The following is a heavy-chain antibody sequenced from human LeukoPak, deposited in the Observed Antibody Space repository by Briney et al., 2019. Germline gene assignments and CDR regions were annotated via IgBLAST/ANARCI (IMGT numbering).Heavy chain of an antibody. J-gene: IGHJ4*02. CDR1: GFTFSSYS. Sequence: PGGSLRLSCAASGFTFSSYSMNWVRQAPGKGLEWVSSISSSSSYIYYADSVKGRFTISRDNSKNTLYLQMNSLRAEDTAVYYCAKDFGSRWDYWGQGTLVTVSS. V-gene: IGHV3-21*04. D-gene: IGHD3-10*01. CDR3: AKDFGSRWDY. CDR2: ISSSSSYI.